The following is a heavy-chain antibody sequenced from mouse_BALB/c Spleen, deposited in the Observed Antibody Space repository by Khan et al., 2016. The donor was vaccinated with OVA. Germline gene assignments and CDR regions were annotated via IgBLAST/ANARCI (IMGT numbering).Heavy chain of an antibody. V-gene: IGHV2-9*02. CDR3: AREGSTMITTAFAY. CDR2: IWAGGST. Sequence: QVQLQQPGPGLVAPSQSLSITCTVSGFSLTSYGVHWVRQPPGKGLEWLGVIWAGGSTNYNSALMSRLSISKDNSKSQVFLKMNSLQTDDTAMYCCAREGSTMITTAFAYWGQGTLVTVSA. CDR1: GFSLTSYG. J-gene: IGHJ3*01. D-gene: IGHD2-4*01.